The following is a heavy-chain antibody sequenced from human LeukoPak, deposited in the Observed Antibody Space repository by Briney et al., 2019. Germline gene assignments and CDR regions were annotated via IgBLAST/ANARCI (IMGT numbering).Heavy chain of an antibody. CDR3: ARRNDYMDV. CDR2: IYASGST. J-gene: IGHJ6*03. CDR1: GGSISIYY. V-gene: IGHV4-4*09. Sequence: PSETLSLTCSVSGGSISIYYWSWIRQPPGKGLEWIGYIYASGSTNYNPSLKSRVSISVDTSKNQFSLKRSSVTAADAAVYYCARRNDYMDVWGKGTTVTVSS.